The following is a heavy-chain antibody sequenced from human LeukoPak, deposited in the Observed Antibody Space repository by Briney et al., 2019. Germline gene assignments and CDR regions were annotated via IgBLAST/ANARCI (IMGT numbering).Heavy chain of an antibody. CDR2: ISAYNGNT. Sequence: ASVKVSCKASGYTFTSYGISWVRQAPGQGLEWMGWISAYNGNTNYAQKLQGRVTMTTDTSTSTAYMELRSLRSDDTAVYYCARVAGSGSRANYYYYGMDVWGQGTTVTVSS. CDR1: GYTFTSYG. V-gene: IGHV1-18*01. D-gene: IGHD3-10*01. CDR3: ARVAGSGSRANYYYYGMDV. J-gene: IGHJ6*02.